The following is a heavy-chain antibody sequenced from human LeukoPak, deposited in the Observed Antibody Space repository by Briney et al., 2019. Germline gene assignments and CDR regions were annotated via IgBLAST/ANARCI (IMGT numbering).Heavy chain of an antibody. CDR3: AKGPVVITIPPDY. V-gene: IGHV3-9*01. CDR2: ISWNSGSI. D-gene: IGHD3-22*01. CDR1: GFTFDDYA. J-gene: IGHJ4*02. Sequence: GGSLRLSCAASGFTFDDYAMHWVRQAPGKGLEWVAGISWNSGSIGYADSVKGRFTISRDNAKNSLYLQMTSLRAEDTALYSCAKGPVVITIPPDYWGQGTLVTVSS.